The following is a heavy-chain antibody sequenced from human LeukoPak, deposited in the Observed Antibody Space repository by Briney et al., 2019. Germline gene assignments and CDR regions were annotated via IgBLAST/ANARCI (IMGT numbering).Heavy chain of an antibody. J-gene: IGHJ3*02. CDR3: ARANPEYSGSYYEAYAFDI. CDR2: IIPIFGTA. D-gene: IGHD1-26*01. CDR1: GGTFSSYA. V-gene: IGHV1-69*13. Sequence: VASVKVSCKASGGTFSSYAISRVRQAPGQGLEWMGGIIPIFGTANYAQKFQGRVTITADESTSTAYMELSSLRSEDTAVYYCARANPEYSGSYYEAYAFDIWGQGTMVTVSS.